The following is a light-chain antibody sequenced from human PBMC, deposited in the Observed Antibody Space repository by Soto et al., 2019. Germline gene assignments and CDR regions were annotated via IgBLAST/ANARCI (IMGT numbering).Light chain of an antibody. J-gene: IGLJ2*01. Sequence: QPVLTQPASVSGSPGQSITISCTGTSSDVGSYNLVSWYQQSPGKAPKLMIYEDSKRPSGVSDRFSGSKSGNTASLTISGLQAEDEADYYCCSYAGRGTFEFGGGTKLTVL. CDR1: SSDVGSYNL. CDR3: CSYAGRGTFE. V-gene: IGLV2-23*02. CDR2: EDS.